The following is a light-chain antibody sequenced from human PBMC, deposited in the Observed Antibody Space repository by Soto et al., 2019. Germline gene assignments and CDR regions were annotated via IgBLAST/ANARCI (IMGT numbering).Light chain of an antibody. CDR1: HSVSST. V-gene: IGKV3-15*01. Sequence: EIVMTQSPATLSVSVGERATLSCRASHSVSSTLDWYQQKPGQAPRHLIYGASTRATDIPARFSGSGSGTEFDLTITSLQSQDFAVYYCQHYKDWPPQLTFGGGTKVEIK. CDR2: GAS. CDR3: QHYKDWPPQLT. J-gene: IGKJ4*01.